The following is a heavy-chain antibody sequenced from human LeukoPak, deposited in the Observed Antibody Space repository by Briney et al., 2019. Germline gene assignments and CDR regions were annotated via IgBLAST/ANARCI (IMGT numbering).Heavy chain of an antibody. Sequence: GGSLRLSCAASGFTFSSYAMSWVRQAPGKGLEWVSAISGSGGSTYYADSVKGRFTISRDNSKNTLYLQMNSLRAEDTAVYYCARVVVAATQHFDYWGQGALVTVSS. CDR2: ISGSGGST. J-gene: IGHJ4*02. CDR1: GFTFSSYA. D-gene: IGHD2-15*01. V-gene: IGHV3-23*01. CDR3: ARVVVAATQHFDY.